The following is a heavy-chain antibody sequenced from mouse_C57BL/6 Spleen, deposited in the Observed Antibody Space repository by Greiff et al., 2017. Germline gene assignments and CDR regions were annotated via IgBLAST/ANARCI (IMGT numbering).Heavy chain of an antibody. CDR3: AREVAYYFDY. D-gene: IGHD1-1*01. V-gene: IGHV5-17*01. CDR1: GFTFSDSG. CDR2: ISSGSSTI. Sequence: EVQLQESGGGLVKPGGSLKLSCAASGFTFSDSGMHWVRQAPEKGLEWVAYISSGSSTIYYADTVKGRFTISRDNAKNTLFLQMTSLRSEDTAMYYCAREVAYYFDYWGQGTTLTVSA. J-gene: IGHJ2*01.